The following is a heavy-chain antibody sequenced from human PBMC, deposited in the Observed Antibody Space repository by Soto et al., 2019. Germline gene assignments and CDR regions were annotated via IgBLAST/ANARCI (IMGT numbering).Heavy chain of an antibody. CDR1: GGAIGGYY. J-gene: IGHJ3*02. CDR2: VSYSGST. V-gene: IGHV4-59*01. CDR3: ARGDCSGGSCYYTDAFDI. Sequence: SETLSHTCSLSGGAIGGYYWSWIRQPPGKALEWIGYVSYSGSTDYHPSLKSRVSISIDTSKNQFSLKMISVTAADTAVYYCARGDCSGGSCYYTDAFDIWGQGTMVTVSS. D-gene: IGHD2-15*01.